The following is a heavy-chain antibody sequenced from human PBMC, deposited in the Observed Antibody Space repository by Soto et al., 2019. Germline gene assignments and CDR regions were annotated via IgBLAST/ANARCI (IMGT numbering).Heavy chain of an antibody. J-gene: IGHJ4*02. V-gene: IGHV1-24*01. CDR3: ATVQGGQYYDYIWGSYRYTGFDY. D-gene: IGHD3-16*02. Sequence: ASVKVTCKDSGYTLTEISRQWVRQAPGKGLEWMGGFDPEDGETIYAQKFQGRVTMTEDTSTDTAYMELSSLRSEDTAVYYCATVQGGQYYDYIWGSYRYTGFDYWGQGTLVTVSS. CDR1: GYTLTEIS. CDR2: FDPEDGET.